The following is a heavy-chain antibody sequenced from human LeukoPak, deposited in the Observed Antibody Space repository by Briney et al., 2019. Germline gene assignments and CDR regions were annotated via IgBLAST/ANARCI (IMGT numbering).Heavy chain of an antibody. CDR2: IIPIFGTA. CDR3: ARSGYSSGWFDY. J-gene: IGHJ4*02. V-gene: IGHV1-69*13. D-gene: IGHD6-25*01. CDR1: GGTFSSYA. Sequence: SVKVSCKASGGTFSSYAISWVRQAPGQGLEWMGGIIPIFGTANYAQKFQGRVTITADESTSTAYMELSSLRSEDTAVYYCARSGYSSGWFDYWGQGTLVTVSS.